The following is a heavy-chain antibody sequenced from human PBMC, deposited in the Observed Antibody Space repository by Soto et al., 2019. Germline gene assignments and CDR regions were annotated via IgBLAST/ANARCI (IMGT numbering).Heavy chain of an antibody. V-gene: IGHV3-53*01. CDR3: ARNYYDSGGGFDY. CDR1: GFTVSSNY. Sequence: EVQLVESGGGLIQPGRSLRLSCVASGFTVSSNYMSWVRQAPGKGLEWVSVIYSGGSTYYADSVKGRFTISRDNSKNTLYLQMNSLRAEDTAVYYCARNYYDSGGGFDYWGQGTLVTVSS. J-gene: IGHJ4*02. D-gene: IGHD3-22*01. CDR2: IYSGGST.